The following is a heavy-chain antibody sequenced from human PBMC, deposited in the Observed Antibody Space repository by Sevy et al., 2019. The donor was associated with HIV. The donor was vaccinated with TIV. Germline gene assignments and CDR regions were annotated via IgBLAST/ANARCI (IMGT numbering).Heavy chain of an antibody. Sequence: GGSLRLSFPRPGFSFNRYGMHWVRQPQAKGWEGVPVILYEGINKDYGDSVRGRFTIPRDNSKNTLYLQMNSLRVDDTAVYYCAREDIVLGEGNYYGMDVWGQGTTVTVSS. J-gene: IGHJ6*02. CDR2: ILYEGINK. D-gene: IGHD2-15*01. V-gene: IGHV3-33*01. CDR1: GFSFNRYG. CDR3: AREDIVLGEGNYYGMDV.